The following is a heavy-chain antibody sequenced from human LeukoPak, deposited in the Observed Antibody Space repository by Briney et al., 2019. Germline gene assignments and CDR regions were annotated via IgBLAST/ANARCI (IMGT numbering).Heavy chain of an antibody. J-gene: IGHJ4*02. CDR2: IYYSGST. Sequence: SETLSLTCTVSGGSISNYYWSWIRQPPGKGLEWIGYIYYSGSTNYNPSLKSRVTISVDTSKNQFSLKLSSVTAADTAVYYCARDGSYLLWGQGTLVTVSS. CDR3: ARDGSYLL. CDR1: GGSISNYY. V-gene: IGHV4-59*01. D-gene: IGHD1-26*01.